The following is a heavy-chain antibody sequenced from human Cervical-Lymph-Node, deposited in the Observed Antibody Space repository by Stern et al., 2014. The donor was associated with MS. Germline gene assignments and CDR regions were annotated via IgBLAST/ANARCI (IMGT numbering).Heavy chain of an antibody. J-gene: IGHJ4*02. Sequence: DQLVESGPGLVKPSQTLSLTCAVTGGSISSAEYYWSWIRQSPGKGLEWIGYIHYSGTTYYNPSLKSRVTISVDTSKNQFSLKLRSVTAADTAVYYCSRDADGYSLVFGYWGRGTLVTVSS. CDR1: GGSISSAEYY. V-gene: IGHV4-30-4*01. CDR2: IHYSGTT. D-gene: IGHD5-24*01. CDR3: SRDADGYSLVFGY.